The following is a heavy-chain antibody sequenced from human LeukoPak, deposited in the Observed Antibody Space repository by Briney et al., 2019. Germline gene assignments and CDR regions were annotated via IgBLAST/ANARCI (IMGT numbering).Heavy chain of an antibody. CDR1: GYTFTAFF. CDR2: IKPDSGGT. V-gene: IGHV1-2*02. J-gene: IGHJ4*02. Sequence: GASVKVSCKTSGYTFTAFFMHWVRQAPGQGLEWMGWIKPDSGGTNYAQKFQSRVAMTRDTSISTAYMELSSLSTDDTAVYYCASVTYSDYNDFDYWGQGTLVTVSS. CDR3: ASVTYSDYNDFDY. D-gene: IGHD5-12*01.